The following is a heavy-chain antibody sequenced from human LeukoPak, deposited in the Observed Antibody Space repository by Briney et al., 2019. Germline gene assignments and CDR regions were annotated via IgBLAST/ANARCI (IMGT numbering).Heavy chain of an antibody. CDR3: ATYSNYGHFDY. D-gene: IGHD4-4*01. V-gene: IGHV4-39*07. J-gene: IGHJ4*02. CDR2: ISFTGST. CDR1: GDSFSTNNYH. Sequence: PSETLSLTCTVSGDSFSTNNYHWGRVRQPPGRGLEWIGSISFTGSTYYNPSLKSRVTMSLDTSKNQFSLRLNSVTAVDTAVYYCATYSNYGHFDYWGQGTLVTVSS.